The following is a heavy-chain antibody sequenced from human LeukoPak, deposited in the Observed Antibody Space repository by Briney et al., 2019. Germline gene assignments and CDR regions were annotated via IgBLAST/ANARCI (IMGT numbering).Heavy chain of an antibody. V-gene: IGHV3-74*01. D-gene: IGHD5-18*01. CDR3: ARAYGYSYVYGMDV. CDR1: GLTFSSHW. CDR2: ITNDGSST. Sequence: GGSLRLSCAASGLTFSSHWMHWVRQAPGKGLVWVSRITNDGSSTTYADSVKGRFTISRDNAKNSLYLQMNSLRAEDTAVYYCARAYGYSYVYGMDVWGQGTTVTVSS. J-gene: IGHJ6*02.